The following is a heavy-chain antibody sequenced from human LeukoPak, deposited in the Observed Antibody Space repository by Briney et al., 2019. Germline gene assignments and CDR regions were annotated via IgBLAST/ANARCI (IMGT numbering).Heavy chain of an antibody. CDR3: ARDRSSDVDAFDI. Sequence: GGSPRLSCAASGFTFSSHAMHWVRQAPGKGLEWVAVISYDGSNKYYADSVKGRFTISRDNSKNTLYLQMNSLRAEDTAVYYCARDRSSDVDAFDIWGQGTMVTVSS. V-gene: IGHV3-30-3*01. D-gene: IGHD3-22*01. J-gene: IGHJ3*02. CDR1: GFTFSSHA. CDR2: ISYDGSNK.